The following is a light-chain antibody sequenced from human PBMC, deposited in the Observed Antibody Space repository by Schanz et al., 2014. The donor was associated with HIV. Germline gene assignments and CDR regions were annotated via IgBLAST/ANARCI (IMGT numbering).Light chain of an antibody. V-gene: IGKV3-11*01. CDR3: QQRSNWPLT. Sequence: EMVMTQSPATLSASPGERATLSCRASQSIGSNLAWYQQKPGQAPRLLIYGASTRAPSFPARFSGSGSGTDFTLTISSLEPEDFAVYYCQQRSNWPLTFGQGTRLEIK. J-gene: IGKJ5*01. CDR1: QSIGSN. CDR2: GAS.